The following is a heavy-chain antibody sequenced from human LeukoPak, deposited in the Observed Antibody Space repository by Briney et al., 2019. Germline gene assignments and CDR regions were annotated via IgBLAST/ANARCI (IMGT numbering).Heavy chain of an antibody. CDR1: GFTFSSYG. V-gene: IGHV3-30*18. CDR2: ISYDGSNR. D-gene: IGHD3-22*01. Sequence: GSLRLSCAASGFTFSSYGMHWVRQAPGKGLEWVAVISYDGSNRYYADSVKGRFTISRDNSKNTLYLQMNSLRAEDTAVYYCAKDKSRYYDSSGPIDYWGQGTLVTVSS. J-gene: IGHJ4*02. CDR3: AKDKSRYYDSSGPIDY.